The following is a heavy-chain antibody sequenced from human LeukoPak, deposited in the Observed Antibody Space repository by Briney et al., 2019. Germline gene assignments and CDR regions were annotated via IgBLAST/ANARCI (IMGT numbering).Heavy chain of an antibody. J-gene: IGHJ3*02. V-gene: IGHV3-9*01. Sequence: RYLRLTSAAYGFTFDDYAMHWDPQAPGNGREWVSGTSGNSSSIGYADPVKGRFTISRATAKNSLYLQMNSLRAEDTAWYYCAKYRARTTVNAFDIWGQGTMVTVAS. CDR1: GFTFDDYA. CDR3: AKYRARTTVNAFDI. CDR2: TSGNSSSI. D-gene: IGHD4-17*01.